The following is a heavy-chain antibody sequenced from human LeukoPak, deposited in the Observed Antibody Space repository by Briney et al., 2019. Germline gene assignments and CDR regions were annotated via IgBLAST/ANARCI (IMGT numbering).Heavy chain of an antibody. CDR3: AKDLSYGGNAGVDY. J-gene: IGHJ4*02. CDR2: ISWDGGST. Sequence: GGSLRLSCAASGFTFDDYAMHWVRQAPGKGLEWVSLISWDGGSTYYADSVKGRFTISRDNSKNSLYLQMNSLRADDTALYYCAKDLSYGGNAGVDYWGQGTLVTVSS. D-gene: IGHD4-23*01. CDR1: GFTFDDYA. V-gene: IGHV3-43D*03.